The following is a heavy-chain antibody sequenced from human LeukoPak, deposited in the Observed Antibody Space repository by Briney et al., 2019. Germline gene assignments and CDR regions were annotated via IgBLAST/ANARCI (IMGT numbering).Heavy chain of an antibody. CDR3: AKGTYSDHPHYMDV. Sequence: GGSLRLSCAASGFTFSSYGMHWVRQAPGKGLEWVAFIRYDGSNKYYADSVKGRFTISRDSSKNTLHLQMNSLRVEDTAVYYCAKGTYSDHPHYMDVWGKGTTVTVSS. CDR1: GFTFSSYG. J-gene: IGHJ6*03. D-gene: IGHD4-17*01. V-gene: IGHV3-30*02. CDR2: IRYDGSNK.